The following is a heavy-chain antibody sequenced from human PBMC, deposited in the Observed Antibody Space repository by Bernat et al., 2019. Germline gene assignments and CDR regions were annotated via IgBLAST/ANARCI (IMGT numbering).Heavy chain of an antibody. D-gene: IGHD3-22*01. CDR2: ISGSGGST. Sequence: EVQLLESGGGLVQPGGSLRLSCAASGFTFSSYAMSWVRQAPGKGLEWVSAISGSGGSTYYADSVKGRFTISRDNSKNTLYLQMNSLRAEDTAVYYCAKQNYYDRSGYADGSFDYWGQGTLVTVSS. J-gene: IGHJ4*02. CDR3: AKQNYYDRSGYADGSFDY. V-gene: IGHV3-23*01. CDR1: GFTFSSYA.